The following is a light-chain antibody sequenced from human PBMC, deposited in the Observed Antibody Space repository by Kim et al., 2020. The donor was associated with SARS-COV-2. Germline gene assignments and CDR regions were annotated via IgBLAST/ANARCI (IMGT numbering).Light chain of an antibody. V-gene: IGKV3-20*01. CDR2: GAS. CDR1: QSVSSSY. Sequence: SPGERATLSCRASQSVSSSYLAWYQQNPGQAPRLLIYGASSRATGIPDRFSGSGSGTDFTLTISRLEPEDFAVYYCQQYGSSQFTFGPGTKVDIK. CDR3: QQYGSSQFT. J-gene: IGKJ3*01.